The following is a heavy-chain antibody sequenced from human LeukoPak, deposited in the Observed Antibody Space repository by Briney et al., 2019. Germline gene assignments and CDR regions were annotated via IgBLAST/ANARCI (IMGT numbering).Heavy chain of an antibody. CDR2: IYYSGTT. CDR1: GYSISNSASSDYF. Sequence: SETLSLTCTVSGYSISNSASSDYFWGWIRQPPGKGLEWIGYIYYSGTTNYNPSLKSRVTISVDTSKNQFSLKLTSVTAADTAVYYCARDAYSSGYYFFDYWGQGTLVTVSS. D-gene: IGHD6-19*01. CDR3: ARDAYSSGYYFFDY. J-gene: IGHJ4*02. V-gene: IGHV4-61*08.